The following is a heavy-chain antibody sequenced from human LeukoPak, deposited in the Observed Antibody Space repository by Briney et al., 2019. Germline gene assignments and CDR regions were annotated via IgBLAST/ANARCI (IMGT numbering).Heavy chain of an antibody. Sequence: ASVKVSCKASGYTFTDYYVHWVRQAPGQGLEWMGWINPNSGDTHYAQNLQGRVTMTRDTSITTAYMELSRLRSDDTAFYYCARASDWLFLGYYYYYMDVWGKGTTVTISS. D-gene: IGHD3-9*01. CDR3: ARASDWLFLGYYYYYMDV. CDR2: INPNSGDT. CDR1: GYTFTDYY. J-gene: IGHJ6*03. V-gene: IGHV1-2*02.